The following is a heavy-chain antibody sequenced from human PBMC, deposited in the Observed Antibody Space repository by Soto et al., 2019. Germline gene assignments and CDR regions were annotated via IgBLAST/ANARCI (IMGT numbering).Heavy chain of an antibody. CDR1: GFTFSSYA. CDR2: ISYDGSNE. D-gene: IGHD5-12*01. V-gene: IGHV3-30-3*01. J-gene: IGHJ4*02. Sequence: QVQLVESGGGVVQPGRSLRLSCAASGFTFSSYAMHWVRQAPGKGLEWVGLISYDGSNEYYEDSVRGRFTISRDNSKKTVYLQLDSLRDEDTAVYYCARDGFGAYDFRRVPQTDYWGQGTLVTVSS. CDR3: ARDGFGAYDFRRVPQTDY.